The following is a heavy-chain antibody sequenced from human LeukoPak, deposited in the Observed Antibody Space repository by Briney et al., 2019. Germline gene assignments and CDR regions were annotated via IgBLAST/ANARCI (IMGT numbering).Heavy chain of an antibody. CDR2: IKQDGSEK. CDR3: ARPPYGSGRSYY. J-gene: IGHJ4*02. D-gene: IGHD3-10*01. Sequence: GGSLRLSCATSGFTFSNYWMSWVRQAPGKGLEWVANIKQDGSEKFYVDSVKGRFTISRDNAKNSLYLQMNSLSAEDTAVYYCARPPYGSGRSYYWGQGTLVTVSS. CDR1: GFTFSNYW. V-gene: IGHV3-7*04.